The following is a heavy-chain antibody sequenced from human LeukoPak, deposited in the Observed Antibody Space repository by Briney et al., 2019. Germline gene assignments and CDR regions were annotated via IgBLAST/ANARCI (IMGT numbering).Heavy chain of an antibody. D-gene: IGHD3-3*01. J-gene: IGHJ4*02. Sequence: LPGGSLRLSCAAPGFTFSSYAMSWVRQAPGKGLEWVSAISGSGGSTYYADSVKGRFTISRDNSKNTLYLQMNSLRAEDTAVYYCAKDTDFWSGYPFDYWGQGTLVTVSS. CDR3: AKDTDFWSGYPFDY. V-gene: IGHV3-23*01. CDR2: ISGSGGST. CDR1: GFTFSSYA.